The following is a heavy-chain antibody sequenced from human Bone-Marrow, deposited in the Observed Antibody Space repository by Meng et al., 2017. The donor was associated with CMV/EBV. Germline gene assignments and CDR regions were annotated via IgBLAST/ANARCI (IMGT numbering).Heavy chain of an antibody. Sequence: SCAASGFTFSTYAVSWVRQAPGKGLEWVSTISNSGGTINYADSVRGRFAISRDNPKNRLYLQMSSLRADDTAVYYCAKGSVVVGTDAFDVWGQGTMVTVSS. CDR3: AKGSVVVGTDAFDV. J-gene: IGHJ3*01. CDR2: ISNSGGTI. V-gene: IGHV3-23*01. CDR1: GFTFSTYA. D-gene: IGHD2-15*01.